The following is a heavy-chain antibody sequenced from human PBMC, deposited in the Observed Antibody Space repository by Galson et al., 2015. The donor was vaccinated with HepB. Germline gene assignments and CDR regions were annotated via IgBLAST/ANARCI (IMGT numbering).Heavy chain of an antibody. CDR3: ARDPQLRGVIRYFDY. J-gene: IGHJ4*02. D-gene: IGHD3-10*01. CDR1: GFTFSSYA. CDR2: ISYDGSNK. V-gene: IGHV3-30-3*01. Sequence: SLRLSCAASGFTFSSYAMHWVRQAPGKGLEWVTVISYDGSNKYYADSVKGRFTISRDNSNNTLSLQMNSLRAEDTAVYYCARDPQLRGVIRYFDYWGQGTLVTVSS.